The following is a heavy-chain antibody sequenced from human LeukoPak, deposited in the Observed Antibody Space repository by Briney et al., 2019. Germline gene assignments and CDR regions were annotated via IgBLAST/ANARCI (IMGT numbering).Heavy chain of an antibody. CDR2: ISSSSSYI. J-gene: IGHJ6*02. CDR3: ARDPSLYCSSTSCYQEALPGMDV. V-gene: IGHV3-21*01. Sequence: GGSLRLSCAASGFTFSSYSMNWVRQAPGKWLEWVSSISSSSSYIYYADSVKGRFTISRDNAKNSLYLQMNSLRAEDTAVYYCARDPSLYCSSTSCYQEALPGMDVWGQGTTVTVSS. D-gene: IGHD2-2*01. CDR1: GFTFSSYS.